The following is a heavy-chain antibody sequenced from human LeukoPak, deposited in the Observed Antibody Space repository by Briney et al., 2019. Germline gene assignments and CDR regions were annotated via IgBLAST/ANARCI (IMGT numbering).Heavy chain of an antibody. V-gene: IGHV3-23*01. Sequence: GGSLRLSCAASGFTFSSYAMSWVRQAPGKGLEWVSAISGSGGSTYYADSVKGRFTISRDNSKNTLYLQMNSLRAEDTAVYYCAKDPDIVVVPAAVYFDYWGQGTLVTVSS. CDR2: ISGSGGST. J-gene: IGHJ4*02. D-gene: IGHD2-2*01. CDR3: AKDPDIVVVPAAVYFDY. CDR1: GFTFSSYA.